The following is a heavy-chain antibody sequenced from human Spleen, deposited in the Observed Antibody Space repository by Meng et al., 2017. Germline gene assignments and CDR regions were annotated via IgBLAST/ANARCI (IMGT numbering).Heavy chain of an antibody. Sequence: SETLSLTCVVSGGSFSDYYWSWIRQPPGKGLEWIGEINHSGSTNYNPSLESRATISVDTSKNQFSLKLSSVTAADTAVYYCARGGTVTTGHFDYWGQGTLVTVSS. CDR1: GGSFSDYY. V-gene: IGHV4-34*01. CDR2: INHSGST. D-gene: IGHD4-17*01. CDR3: ARGGTVTTGHFDY. J-gene: IGHJ4*02.